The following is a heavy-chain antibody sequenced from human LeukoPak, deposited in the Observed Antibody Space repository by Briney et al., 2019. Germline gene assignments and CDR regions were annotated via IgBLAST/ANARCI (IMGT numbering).Heavy chain of an antibody. CDR1: GFTFSSYA. J-gene: IGHJ6*02. CDR2: ISGSGGTT. CDR3: ARARGSYLGYYYGMDV. D-gene: IGHD1-26*01. V-gene: IGHV3-23*01. Sequence: GGSLRLSCAASGFTFSSYAMRWVRQAPGKGLEWVSAISGSGGTTYYADSVKGRFTISRDNSKNSLCLQMNSLRAEDTAVYYCARARGSYLGYYYGMDVWGQGTTVTVSS.